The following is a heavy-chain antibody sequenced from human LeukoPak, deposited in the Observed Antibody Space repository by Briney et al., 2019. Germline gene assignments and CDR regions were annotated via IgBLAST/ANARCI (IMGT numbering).Heavy chain of an antibody. V-gene: IGHV1-2*02. CDR3: ARDGTTELALYYFDY. J-gene: IGHJ4*02. Sequence: ASVKVSCKASGYTFTGYYMHWVRQAPGQGLEWMGWINPNSGGTNYAQKFQGRVTMSRDTSTRTGYMELRSLRSDDTAVYYCARDGTTELALYYFDYWGQGTLVTVSS. CDR2: INPNSGGT. CDR1: GYTFTGYY. D-gene: IGHD4-17*01.